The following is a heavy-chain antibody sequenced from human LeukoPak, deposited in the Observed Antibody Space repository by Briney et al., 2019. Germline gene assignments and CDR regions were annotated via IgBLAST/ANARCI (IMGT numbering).Heavy chain of an antibody. CDR3: TRSQYYDYVWGSYPIPPSDS. V-gene: IGHV3-49*04. D-gene: IGHD3-16*02. J-gene: IGHJ5*01. CDR1: GFTFGDYA. Sequence: PGGSLRLSCTASGFTFGDYAMSWVRQAPGKGLEWVGFIRSKAYGGITEYAASVKGRFIISRDDYKTIVYLQMNGLKSEDTAVYYCTRSQYYDYVWGSYPIPPSDSWGQGTLVTVSS. CDR2: IRSKAYGGIT.